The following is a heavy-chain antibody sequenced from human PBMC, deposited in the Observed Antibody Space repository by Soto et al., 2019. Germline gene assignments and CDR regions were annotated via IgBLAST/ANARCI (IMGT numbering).Heavy chain of an antibody. CDR2: ISAYNGNT. J-gene: IGHJ4*02. D-gene: IGHD2-2*01. Sequence: ASVKVSCKASGYTFSSYGVSWLRQAPGQGLEWMGWISAYNGNTKYAQKLQDRVTMTTDTSTSTAYPALRSLRSDDTAVYYCARDRTAPDQIVVVPAAFDYWGQGTLVTVSS. CDR1: GYTFSSYG. V-gene: IGHV1-18*04. CDR3: ARDRTAPDQIVVVPAAFDY.